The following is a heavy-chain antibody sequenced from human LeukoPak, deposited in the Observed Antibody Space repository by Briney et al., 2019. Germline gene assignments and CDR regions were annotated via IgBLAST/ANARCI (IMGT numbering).Heavy chain of an antibody. CDR3: ASDVDYGDYAFDY. J-gene: IGHJ4*02. CDR1: RYTFTSYY. Sequence: ASLKVSCKASRYTFTSYYMHWVRQAPGPGREWRGWINPNSGGTNYAQKFQGRVTMTRDTSISTAYMELSRLRSDDTAVYYCASDVDYGDYAFDYWGQGTLVTVSS. V-gene: IGHV1-2*02. CDR2: INPNSGGT. D-gene: IGHD4-17*01.